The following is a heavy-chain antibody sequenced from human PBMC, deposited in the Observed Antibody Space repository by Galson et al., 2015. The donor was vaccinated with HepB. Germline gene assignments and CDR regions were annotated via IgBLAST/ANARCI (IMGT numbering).Heavy chain of an antibody. V-gene: IGHV1-2*02. D-gene: IGHD6-13*01. J-gene: IGHJ3*02. CDR2: INPNSGGT. CDR1: GYTFTGYY. Sequence: SVKVSCKASGYTFTGYYMHWVRQAPGPGLEWMGWINPNSGGTNYAQKFQGRVTMTRDTSISTAYMELSRLRSDDTAVYYCASGAGGYSSTDTAFDIWGQGTMVTVSS. CDR3: ASGAGGYSSTDTAFDI.